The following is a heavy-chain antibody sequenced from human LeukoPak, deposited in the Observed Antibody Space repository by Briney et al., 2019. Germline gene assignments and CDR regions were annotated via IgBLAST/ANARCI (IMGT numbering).Heavy chain of an antibody. CDR1: GFTFSSYA. D-gene: IGHD1-1*01. Sequence: GGSLRLSCAASGFTFSSYAMYWVRQAPGKGLEYVSGISSNGGSTYYANSVKGRFTISRDNSKNTLYLQMGSLRPEDMAVYYCARVRNSVGDYWGQGTLVTVSS. V-gene: IGHV3-64*01. CDR3: ARVRNSVGDY. J-gene: IGHJ4*02. CDR2: ISSNGGST.